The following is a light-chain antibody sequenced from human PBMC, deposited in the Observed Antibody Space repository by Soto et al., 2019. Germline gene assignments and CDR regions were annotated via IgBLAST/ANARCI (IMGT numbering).Light chain of an antibody. V-gene: IGKV4-1*01. CDR1: QTLLYSSNNKNY. J-gene: IGKJ1*01. CDR3: QQCYSTPWT. CDR2: WAS. Sequence: DIVMTQSPDSLAVSLGERATVNCKSSQTLLYSSNNKNYLAWYQQRPGQPPKLLIYWASTRESGVPDRFSGSGSGTDFTLTISSRQPEDVAVYYCQQCYSTPWTFGQGTKVEIK.